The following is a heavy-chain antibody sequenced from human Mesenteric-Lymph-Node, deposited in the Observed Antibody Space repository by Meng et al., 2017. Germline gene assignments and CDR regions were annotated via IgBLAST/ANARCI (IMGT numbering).Heavy chain of an antibody. J-gene: IGHJ2*01. CDR3: ARGQKGYFDL. CDR1: GGSISSGDSY. Sequence: QVQLQESGPGLVKPSQTLSLTCSVSGGSISSGDSYWSWIRRPPGKGLEWSGHIYNSGSTYYNPSLKSRITISVDTSKNQFSLKLSSVTAADTAVYYCARGQKGYFDLWGRGTLVTVSS. CDR2: IYNSGST. V-gene: IGHV4-30-4*01.